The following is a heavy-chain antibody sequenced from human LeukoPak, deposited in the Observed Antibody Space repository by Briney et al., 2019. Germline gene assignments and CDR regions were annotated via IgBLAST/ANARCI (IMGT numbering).Heavy chain of an antibody. J-gene: IGHJ4*02. V-gene: IGHV3-21*01. CDR2: ISSEGTYI. CDR3: ARDSISSPYSFDY. D-gene: IGHD6-6*01. CDR1: GFTFSAHS. Sequence: PGGSLRLSCEASGFTFSAHSMDWVRQAPGKGLEWVSSISSEGTYIYYADPVKGRFTISRDNTKNSLYLQIDSLRAEDTAVYYCARDSISSPYSFDYWGQGTLVTVSS.